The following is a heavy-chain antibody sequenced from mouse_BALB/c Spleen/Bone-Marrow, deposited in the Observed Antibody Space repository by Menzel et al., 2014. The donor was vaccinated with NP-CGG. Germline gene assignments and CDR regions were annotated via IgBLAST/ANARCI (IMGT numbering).Heavy chain of an antibody. CDR2: INPYNDGT. Sequence: VQLQQPGPELVKPGASVKMSCKASGYSFTSFIMHWVKKKPGQGLEWIGYINPYNDGTKYNEKFKGKAILTSDKSSSTANMELSSLTSEDSAVYYCARATIYYYAMDYWGQGTSGTVSS. CDR3: ARATIYYYAMDY. V-gene: IGHV1-14*01. J-gene: IGHJ4*01. CDR1: GYSFTSFI.